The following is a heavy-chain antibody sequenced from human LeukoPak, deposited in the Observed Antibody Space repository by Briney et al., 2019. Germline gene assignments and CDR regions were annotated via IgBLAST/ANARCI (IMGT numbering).Heavy chain of an antibody. CDR2: FYTSGST. D-gene: IGHD4-23*01. CDR1: GVSISSYY. Sequence: SETLSLTCTVSGVSISSYYWSWIRQPAGKGLEWIGRFYTSGSTNYNPSLKSRVTMSVDTSKNRFSLKLKSVTAADTAVYYCARDRTVVGTYYYYGMDVWGQGTTVTVSS. V-gene: IGHV4-4*07. CDR3: ARDRTVVGTYYYYGMDV. J-gene: IGHJ6*02.